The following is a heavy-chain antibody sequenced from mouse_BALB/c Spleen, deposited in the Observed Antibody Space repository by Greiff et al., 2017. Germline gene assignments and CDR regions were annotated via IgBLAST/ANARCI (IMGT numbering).Heavy chain of an antibody. CDR1: GYTFTSYW. Sequence: QVQLQQPGAELVKPGASVKLSCKASGYTFTSYWMHWVKQRPGQGLEWIGEINPSNGRTNYNEKFKSKATLTVDKSSSTAYMQLSSLTSEDSAVYCCARYRYRYDGHYAMDYWGQGTSVTVSS. V-gene: IGHV1S81*02. J-gene: IGHJ4*01. CDR3: ARYRYRYDGHYAMDY. D-gene: IGHD2-14*01. CDR2: INPSNGRT.